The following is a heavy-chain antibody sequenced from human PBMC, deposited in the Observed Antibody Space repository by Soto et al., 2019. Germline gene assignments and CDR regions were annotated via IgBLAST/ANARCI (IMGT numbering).Heavy chain of an antibody. CDR2: ISSSSSYI. CDR1: GFTFSTYS. J-gene: IGHJ6*02. V-gene: IGHV3-21*01. CDR3: ARYDSSGYYWPYYYYGMDV. Sequence: PGGSLRLSCAASGFTFSTYSMNWVGQAPGKGLEWVSSISSSSSYIYYADSVKGRFTISRDNAKNSLYLQMNSLRAEDTAVYYCARYDSSGYYWPYYYYGMDVWGQGTTVTAP. D-gene: IGHD3-22*01.